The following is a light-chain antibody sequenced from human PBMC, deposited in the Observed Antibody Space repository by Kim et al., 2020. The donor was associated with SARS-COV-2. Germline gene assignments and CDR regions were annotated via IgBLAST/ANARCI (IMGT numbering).Light chain of an antibody. J-gene: IGLJ2*01. CDR3: QTWGTGIRVV. V-gene: IGLV4-69*01. CDR1: SGHSSYA. Sequence: QPVLTQSPSASASLGASVKLTCTLSSGHSSYAIAWHQQQPEKGPRYLMKLNSDGSHNKGDGIPDRFSGSSSAAERYLTISSLQSEDEADYYCQTWGTGIRVVFGGGTQLTVL. CDR2: LNSDGSH.